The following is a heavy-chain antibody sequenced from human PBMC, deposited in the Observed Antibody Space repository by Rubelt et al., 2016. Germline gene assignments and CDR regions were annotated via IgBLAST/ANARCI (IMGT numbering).Heavy chain of an antibody. V-gene: IGHV1-3*01. CDR2: INAGNGNT. CDR3: ARTTLVVRHYFDY. J-gene: IGHJ4*02. D-gene: IGHD3-22*01. CDR1: GYTFTGYY. Sequence: KVSCKASGYTFTGYYMHWVRQAPGQGLEWMGRINAGNGNTKYSQKFQGRVTITRDTSASTAYMELSSLRSEDTAVYYCARTTLVVRHYFDYWGQGTLVTVSS.